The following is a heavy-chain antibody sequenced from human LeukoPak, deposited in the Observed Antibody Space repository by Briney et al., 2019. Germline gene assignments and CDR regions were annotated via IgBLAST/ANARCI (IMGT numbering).Heavy chain of an antibody. Sequence: SETLSPTCAVYGGSFSGYYWSWIRQPPGKGLEWIGEINHSGSTNYNPSLKSRVTTSVDTSKNQFSLKLSSVTAADTAVYYCARLTLTGSLNWGQGTLVTVSS. J-gene: IGHJ4*02. D-gene: IGHD7-27*01. CDR3: ARLTLTGSLN. CDR1: GGSFSGYY. V-gene: IGHV4-34*01. CDR2: INHSGST.